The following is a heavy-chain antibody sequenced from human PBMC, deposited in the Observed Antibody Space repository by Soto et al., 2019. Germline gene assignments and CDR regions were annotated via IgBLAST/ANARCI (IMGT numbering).Heavy chain of an antibody. CDR3: YLPAATYYYYYGMDV. D-gene: IGHD2-2*01. Sequence: GGSLRLSCAASGFTFSSYWMSWVRQAPGKGLEWVANIKQDGSEKYYVDSVKGRFTISRDNAKNSLYLQMNSLRAEDTAVYYCYLPAATYYYYYGMDVWGQGTTVTVSS. V-gene: IGHV3-7*03. J-gene: IGHJ6*02. CDR2: IKQDGSEK. CDR1: GFTFSSYW.